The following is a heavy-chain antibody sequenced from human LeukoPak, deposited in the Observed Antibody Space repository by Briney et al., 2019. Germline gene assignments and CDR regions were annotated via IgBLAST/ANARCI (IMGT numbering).Heavy chain of an antibody. V-gene: IGHV3-23*01. CDR2: ISDIGAAT. D-gene: IGHD2-15*01. CDR1: GFTFSSYA. Sequence: GGSLRLSCAASGFTFSSYALSWVRQAPGKGLEWVSAISDIGAATNYADSVKGRLTISRDNSKNTLYLQMNSLRAEDTAVYYCAKRSCSGGSCNFDYWGQGTLVTVSS. J-gene: IGHJ4*02. CDR3: AKRSCSGGSCNFDY.